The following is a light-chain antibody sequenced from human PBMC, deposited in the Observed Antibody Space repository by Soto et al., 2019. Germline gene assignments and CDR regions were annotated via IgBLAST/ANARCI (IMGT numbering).Light chain of an antibody. CDR1: HSVSSN. V-gene: IGKV3-15*01. Sequence: EIVMTQSPATLSVSPGERATLSCRASHSVSSNLAWYQQKPGQAPRRLIYGASTRATGIPARFSGSGSGTEFTLTISSLQSEDVAVYYCQPYNNWPQTLGQGTKVEIK. CDR2: GAS. CDR3: QPYNNWPQT. J-gene: IGKJ1*01.